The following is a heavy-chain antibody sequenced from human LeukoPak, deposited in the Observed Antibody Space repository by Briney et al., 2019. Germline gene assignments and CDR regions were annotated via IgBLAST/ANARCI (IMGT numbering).Heavy chain of an antibody. CDR1: GHSFVSYG. CDR3: ARVRDTGYDENDF. V-gene: IGHV1-18*01. D-gene: IGHD5-12*01. CDR2: ISAYNGKT. Sequence: ASVKVSCKASGHSFVSYGMSWVRQAPGQGLEWMGWISAYNGKTNYPQKFQGRVTMTTDTSTNTGYMELRSLRFDDTAVYHCARVRDTGYDENDFWGQGTLVTVSS. J-gene: IGHJ4*02.